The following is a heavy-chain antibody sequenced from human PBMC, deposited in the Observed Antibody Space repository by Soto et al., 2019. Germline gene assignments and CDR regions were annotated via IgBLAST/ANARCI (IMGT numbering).Heavy chain of an antibody. CDR2: ISSSGYYI. J-gene: IGHJ3*02. D-gene: IGHD6-19*01. CDR3: ARASGWTGDAFDI. Sequence: EVQLVGSGGGLVKPGGSLRLSCAASGLTLSSYNMNWVRQAPGKGLEWVSSISSSGYYINYADSVKGRFTISRDNAKNSLYLQMNSLRAEDTAVYYCARASGWTGDAFDIWGQGTMVTVSS. V-gene: IGHV3-21*01. CDR1: GLTLSSYN.